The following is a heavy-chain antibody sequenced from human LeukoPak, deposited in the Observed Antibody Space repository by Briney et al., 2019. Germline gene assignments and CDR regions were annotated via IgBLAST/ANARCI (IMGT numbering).Heavy chain of an antibody. CDR2: ISGSGSST. CDR1: GFTFSSYA. D-gene: IGHD1-26*01. J-gene: IGHJ6*02. CDR3: AKDKGWGYSAYDCYGMDV. V-gene: IGHV3-23*01. Sequence: GGSLRLSCAASGFTFSSYAMSWVRQAPGKGLEWVSAISGSGSSTYYADSVKGRFTISRDNSKNTLYLQMNRLRAEDTAVYYCAKDKGWGYSAYDCYGMDVWGQGTTVTVSS.